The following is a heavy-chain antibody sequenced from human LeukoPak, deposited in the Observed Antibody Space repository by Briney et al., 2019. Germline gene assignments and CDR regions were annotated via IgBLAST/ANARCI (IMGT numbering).Heavy chain of an antibody. CDR2: IKQDGSGK. CDR1: GFIFSDSW. CDR3: ATVRYGNYFDY. V-gene: IGHV3-7*01. D-gene: IGHD3-10*01. J-gene: IGHJ4*02. Sequence: QPGGSLRLSCAASGFIFSDSWMSWVRQAPGKGLEWVGNIKQDGSGKYFADSVKGRFTISRDNAKNSLYLQMNSLGAEDTAVYYCATVRYGNYFDYWGQGILVTVSS.